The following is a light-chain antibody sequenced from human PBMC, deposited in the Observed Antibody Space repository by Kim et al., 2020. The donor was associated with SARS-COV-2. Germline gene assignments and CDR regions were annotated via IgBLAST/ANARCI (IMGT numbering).Light chain of an antibody. Sequence: SYELTQPLSVSVALGQTARITCGGNNIGSKNVHWYQQKPGQAPVLVIYRDINRPPGIPERFSGSNSGNTATLTISRAQAGDEADYFCQVWDSTTGGVFGGGTQLTVL. CDR3: QVWDSTTGGV. V-gene: IGLV3-9*01. CDR1: NIGSKN. J-gene: IGLJ3*02. CDR2: RDI.